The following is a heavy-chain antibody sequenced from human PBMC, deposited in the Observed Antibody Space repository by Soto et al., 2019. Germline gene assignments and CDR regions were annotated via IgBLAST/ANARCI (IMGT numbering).Heavy chain of an antibody. CDR1: GGTFSSYS. J-gene: IGHJ4*02. CDR2: IIAIFGTA. CDR3: ARDGGRHSGGIDY. V-gene: IGHV1-69*01. Sequence: QVQLVQSGAEVKKPGSSVKVSCKASGGTFSSYSINWVRQAPGQGLEWIGEIIAIFGTAKYAQKFQGRVTITADESTSTAYMALSSLRSEDTAVYYCARDGGRHSGGIDYWGQGTLVTVSS. D-gene: IGHD1-26*01.